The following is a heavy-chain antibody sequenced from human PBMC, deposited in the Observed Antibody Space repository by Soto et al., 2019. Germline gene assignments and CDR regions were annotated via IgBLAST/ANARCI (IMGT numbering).Heavy chain of an antibody. CDR3: ARWVPLWSGYYNPGHAANDAFDI. D-gene: IGHD3-3*01. CDR1: GGSFSGYY. V-gene: IGHV4-34*01. CDR2: INHSGST. Sequence: PSETLSLTCAVYGGSFSGYYWSWIRQPPGKGLEWIGEINHSGSTNYNPSLKSRVTISVDTSKNQFSLKLSSVTAADTAVYYCARWVPLWSGYYNPGHAANDAFDIWGQGTMVTVSS. J-gene: IGHJ3*02.